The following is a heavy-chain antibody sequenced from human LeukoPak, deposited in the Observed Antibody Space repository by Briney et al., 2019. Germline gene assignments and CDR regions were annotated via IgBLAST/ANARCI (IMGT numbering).Heavy chain of an antibody. V-gene: IGHV3-30*04. J-gene: IGHJ4*02. D-gene: IGHD1-26*01. CDR3: ARDYSGNYCFDY. Sequence: GRSLRLSCVASGFTFSNHGMHWVRQAPGKGLEWVALISYDGSKRYHADSVKGRFTISRDDSKNTLYLQMNSLTAEDTALYYCARDYSGNYCFDYWGQGTLVTVSP. CDR1: GFTFSNHG. CDR2: ISYDGSKR.